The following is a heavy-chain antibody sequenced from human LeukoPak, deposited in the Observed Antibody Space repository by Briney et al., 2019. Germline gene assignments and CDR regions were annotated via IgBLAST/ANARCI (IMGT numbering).Heavy chain of an antibody. CDR3: ARHGYYGSGSYYNVHYGMDV. Sequence: GASLKISCKGSGYIFTSYWISWVRPLPEKGLERMGRIDPSDSYTNYSPSFQGHVTISADKSISTAYLQWSSLKASDTALYYCARHGYYGSGSYYNVHYGMDVWGKGTTVTVSS. V-gene: IGHV5-10-1*01. CDR1: GYIFTSYW. J-gene: IGHJ6*04. D-gene: IGHD3-10*01. CDR2: IDPSDSYT.